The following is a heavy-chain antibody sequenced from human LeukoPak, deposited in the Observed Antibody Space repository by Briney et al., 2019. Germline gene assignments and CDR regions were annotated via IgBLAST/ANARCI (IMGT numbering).Heavy chain of an antibody. V-gene: IGHV4-34*01. D-gene: IGHD3-22*01. CDR3: ARQHTYYYDSSGVYYFDY. CDR2: INHSGST. CDR1: GGSFSGYY. Sequence: ASQTLSLTCAVYGGSFSGYYWSWIRQPPGKGLEWIGEINHSGSTNYNPSLKSRVTISVDTSKNQFSLKLSSVTAADTAVYYCARQHTYYYDSSGVYYFDYWGQGTLVTVSS. J-gene: IGHJ4*02.